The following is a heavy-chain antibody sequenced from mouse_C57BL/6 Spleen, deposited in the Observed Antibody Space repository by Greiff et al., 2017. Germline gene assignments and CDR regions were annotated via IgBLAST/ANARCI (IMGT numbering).Heavy chain of an antibody. Sequence: QVQLKQSGPELVKPGASVKISCKASGYSFTSYYIHWVKQRPGQGLEWIGWIYPGGGNTKYNEKFTGKATLTADTSSSTAYMQLSSLTSEDSAVYYCAGGEDYDPWFAYWGQGTLVTVSA. CDR2: IYPGGGNT. V-gene: IGHV1-66*01. D-gene: IGHD2-4*01. CDR3: AGGEDYDPWFAY. J-gene: IGHJ3*01. CDR1: GYSFTSYY.